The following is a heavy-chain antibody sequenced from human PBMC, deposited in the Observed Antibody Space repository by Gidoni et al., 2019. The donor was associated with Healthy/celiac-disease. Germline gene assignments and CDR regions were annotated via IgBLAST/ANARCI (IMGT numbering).Heavy chain of an antibody. CDR1: GGSISSYY. Sequence: QVQLQESGPGLVKPSETLSLPCTVSGGSISSYYWSWIRQPPGKGLEWIGYIYYSGSTYYNPSLKSRVTISVDTSKNQFSLKLSSVTAADTAVYYCARAAVELDPDAFDIWGQGTMVTVSS. J-gene: IGHJ3*02. CDR2: IYYSGST. V-gene: IGHV4-59*01. D-gene: IGHD1-7*01. CDR3: ARAAVELDPDAFDI.